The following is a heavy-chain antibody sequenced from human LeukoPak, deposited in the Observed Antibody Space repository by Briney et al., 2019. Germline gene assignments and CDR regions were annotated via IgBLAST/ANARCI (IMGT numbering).Heavy chain of an antibody. Sequence: GASVKVSCKASGYTFSIYSLIWVRQAPGQGLELMGWINTNTGNPTYAQGLSGRFVFSLDTSVSTAYLQIRSLKAEDTAVYYCARDYTVAVGTTTYFQHWGQGTLVTVSS. CDR2: INTNTGNP. CDR3: ARDYTVAVGTTTYFQH. V-gene: IGHV7-4-1*01. D-gene: IGHD1-26*01. J-gene: IGHJ1*01. CDR1: GYTFSIYS.